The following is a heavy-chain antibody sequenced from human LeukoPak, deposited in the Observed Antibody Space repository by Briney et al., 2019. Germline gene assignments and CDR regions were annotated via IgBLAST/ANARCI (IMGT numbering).Heavy chain of an antibody. Sequence: SETLSLTCTVSGGSISSYYWSWIRQPPGKGLEWIGYIFYSGSTNYNPSLKSRVTISVDTSKNQFSLKLSSVTAADTAVYYCAREWSSYMDVWGKGTTVTVSS. CDR3: AREWSSYMDV. V-gene: IGHV4-59*01. J-gene: IGHJ6*03. CDR1: GGSISSYY. CDR2: IFYSGST. D-gene: IGHD2-8*01.